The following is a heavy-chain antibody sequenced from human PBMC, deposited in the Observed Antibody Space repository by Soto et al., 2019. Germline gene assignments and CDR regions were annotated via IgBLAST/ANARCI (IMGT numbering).Heavy chain of an antibody. CDR2: ISGGGGTA. CDR1: GFTFSTYA. V-gene: IGHV3-23*01. J-gene: IGHJ1*01. D-gene: IGHD6-13*01. CDR3: AKDQAAAGTTSRYFQN. Sequence: EVQLLESGGGLVQPEGSLRLSCAASGFTFSTYAMSWVRQAPGKGLEWVSGISGGGGTAYYADSVKGRFTISRDNSKNTLYLQVNSLRAEDTAVYYCAKDQAAAGTTSRYFQNWGQGTLVTVSS.